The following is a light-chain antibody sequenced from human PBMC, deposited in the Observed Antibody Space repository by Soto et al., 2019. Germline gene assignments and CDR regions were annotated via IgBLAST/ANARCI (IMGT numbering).Light chain of an antibody. V-gene: IGLV2-23*01. CDR3: LSYGKV. CDR1: NSGVVNYEY. CDR2: EGR. J-gene: IGLJ1*01. Sequence: QSVLSQPASVSGSPGQSITISCTGINSGVVNYEYVSWYQQFPDKAPKLIIYEGRERPSGVSDRFSGSKSDNAASLTISALQTEVEAEYFCLSYGKVFGTGTKLTVL.